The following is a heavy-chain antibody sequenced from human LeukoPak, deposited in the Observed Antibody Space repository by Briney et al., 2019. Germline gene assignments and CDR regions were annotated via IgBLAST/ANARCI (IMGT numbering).Heavy chain of an antibody. V-gene: IGHV3-30*03. D-gene: IGHD6-19*01. CDR3: ARDEITNSGWYKDY. CDR1: GFTFSSYG. J-gene: IGHJ4*02. Sequence: PGGSLRLSCAASGFTFSSYGMHWVRQAPGKGLEWVAVISYDGSNKYYADSVKGRFTISRDNSKNTLYLQMNSLRAEDTAVYYCARDEITNSGWYKDYWGQGTLVTVSS. CDR2: ISYDGSNK.